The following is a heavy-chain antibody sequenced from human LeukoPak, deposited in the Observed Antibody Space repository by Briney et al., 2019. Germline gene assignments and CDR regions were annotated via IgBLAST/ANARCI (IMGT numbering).Heavy chain of an antibody. Sequence: GGSLRLSCVASGFSFSSYWMSWVRQTPGKGLEWVANIKQEGSARYYVDSVTGRFTISRDNAMNSLYLQMNSPRVEDTAVYYCARGIDGDPFDYWGQGTLVTVSS. J-gene: IGHJ4*02. V-gene: IGHV3-7*01. CDR1: GFSFSSYW. D-gene: IGHD5-24*01. CDR2: IKQEGSAR. CDR3: ARGIDGDPFDY.